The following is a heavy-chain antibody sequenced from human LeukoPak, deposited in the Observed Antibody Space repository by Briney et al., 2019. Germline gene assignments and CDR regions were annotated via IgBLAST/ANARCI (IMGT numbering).Heavy chain of an antibody. CDR1: GGSFSGYY. J-gene: IGHJ6*02. CDR3: ARGLDVGYYYYGMDV. V-gene: IGHV4-34*01. D-gene: IGHD1-26*01. CDR2: INHSGST. Sequence: SETLSLTCAVYGGSFSGYYWSWIRQPPGKGLEWIGEINHSGSTNYNPSLKSRVTISVDTSKNQFSLKLSSVTAADTAVYYCARGLDVGYYYYGMDVWGQGTTVTVSS.